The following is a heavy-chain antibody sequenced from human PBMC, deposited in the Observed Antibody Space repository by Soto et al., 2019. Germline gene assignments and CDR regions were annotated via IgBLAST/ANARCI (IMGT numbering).Heavy chain of an antibody. CDR2: LYDVDGS. CDR3: AHWHEREHAYDV. V-gene: IGHV3-53*01. Sequence: GGSLRLSCAAFGLTISGKKYVAWVRQAPGKGLEWVSALYDVDGSFYADSVKGRFTTSSDSSKTTVYLQMNDLRPDDAAAYYCAHWHEREHAYDVWGQGTTVTVSS. J-gene: IGHJ3*01. CDR1: GLTISGKKY. D-gene: IGHD1-1*01.